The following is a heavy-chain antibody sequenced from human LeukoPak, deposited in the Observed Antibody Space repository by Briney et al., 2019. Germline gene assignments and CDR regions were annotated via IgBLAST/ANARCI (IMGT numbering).Heavy chain of an antibody. D-gene: IGHD4-17*01. CDR3: ARWTDYGDYYFDY. V-gene: IGHV3-21*01. CDR2: ISSSSSYI. J-gene: IGHJ4*02. Sequence: GGSLRLSCAASGXTFSSYSMNWVRQAPGKGLEWVSSISSSSSYIYYADSVKGRFTISRDNAKNSLYLQMNSLRAEDTAVYYCARWTDYGDYYFDYWGQGTLVTVSS. CDR1: GXTFSSYS.